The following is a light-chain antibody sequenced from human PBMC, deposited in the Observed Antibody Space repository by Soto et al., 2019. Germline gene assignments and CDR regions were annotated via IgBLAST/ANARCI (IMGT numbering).Light chain of an antibody. J-gene: IGLJ1*01. Sequence: QSVLTQPASVSGSPGQSITISCTGTRSDVGGYNYVSWYQQHPGKAPKLMIYEVSNRPSGVSNRFSGSKSGNTASLTITGLQAEDEADYYCSSYASSSLYVFGTGTKVTVL. CDR2: EVS. V-gene: IGLV2-14*01. CDR3: SSYASSSLYV. CDR1: RSDVGGYNY.